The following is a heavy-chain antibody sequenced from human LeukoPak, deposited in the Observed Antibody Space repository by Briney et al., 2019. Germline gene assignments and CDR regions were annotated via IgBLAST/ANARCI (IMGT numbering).Heavy chain of an antibody. CDR1: GLTFNNYA. D-gene: IGHD3-16*01. J-gene: IGHJ6*02. CDR2: ISKSGDHT. CDR3: ATSWGPDTSAFRWGRDGMDV. V-gene: IGHV3-23*01. Sequence: GGSLRLSCAVSGLTFNNYAMSWVRQAPGKGLEWVSAISKSGDHTYYAASAKGRFTIYRDNSKNTQYLQMNSLRAEDAAVYYCATSWGPDTSAFRWGRDGMDVWGQGTTVIVS.